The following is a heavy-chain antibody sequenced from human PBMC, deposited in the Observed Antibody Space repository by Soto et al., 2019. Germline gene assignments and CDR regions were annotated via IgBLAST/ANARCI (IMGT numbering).Heavy chain of an antibody. CDR3: ARIYCSSTSCYDDARDY. Sequence: SVKVSCKASGGTFSSYAISWVRQAPGQGLEWMGGIIPIFGTANYAQKFQGRVTITADESTSTAYMELSSLRSEDTAVYYCARIYCSSTSCYDDARDYWGQGTLVTVSS. D-gene: IGHD2-2*01. J-gene: IGHJ4*02. CDR2: IIPIFGTA. CDR1: GGTFSSYA. V-gene: IGHV1-69*13.